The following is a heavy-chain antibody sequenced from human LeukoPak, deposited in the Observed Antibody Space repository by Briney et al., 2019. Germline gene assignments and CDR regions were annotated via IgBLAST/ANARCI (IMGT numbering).Heavy chain of an antibody. CDR3: ARARFLEWSTYYYMDV. CDR2: IYHSGST. D-gene: IGHD3-3*01. J-gene: IGHJ6*03. CDR1: GGSFSGYY. Sequence: SETLSLTCAVYGGSFSGYYWSWIRQPPGKGLEWIGEIYHSGSTNYNPSLKSRVTISVDTSKNQFSLKLSSVTAADTAVYYCARARFLEWSTYYYMDVWGKGTTVTVSS. V-gene: IGHV4-34*01.